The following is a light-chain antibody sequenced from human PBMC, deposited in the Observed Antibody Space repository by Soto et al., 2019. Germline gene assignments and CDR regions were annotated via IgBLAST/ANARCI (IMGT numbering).Light chain of an antibody. CDR3: QSYDSSLSGLV. J-gene: IGLJ1*01. V-gene: IGLV1-40*01. CDR1: SSNIGAGYD. CDR2: ANS. Sequence: QSVLTQPPSVSGAPGQRVTISCTGSSSNIGAGYDVHWYQQLPGTAPKLLMFANSNRPSGVPDRFSGSTSGTSASLAIAGLQAEDEADYYCQSYDSSLSGLVFGTGTKLTVL.